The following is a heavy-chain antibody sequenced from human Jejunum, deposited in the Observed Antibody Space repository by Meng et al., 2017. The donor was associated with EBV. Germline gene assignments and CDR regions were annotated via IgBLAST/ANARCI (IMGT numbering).Heavy chain of an antibody. Sequence: EVQLVESGGALVRPGGSLRLSCAASGFTFSTYWMHWVRQAPGKGLVWISRINENGRTTTYADSVRGRFTISRDNTKNTLYLQMNSLRAEDTAVYFCSRDLAGSYDDWGQGTLVTVSS. V-gene: IGHV3-74*01. CDR3: SRDLAGSYDD. CDR2: INENGRTT. CDR1: GFTFSTYW. J-gene: IGHJ4*02. D-gene: IGHD6-25*01.